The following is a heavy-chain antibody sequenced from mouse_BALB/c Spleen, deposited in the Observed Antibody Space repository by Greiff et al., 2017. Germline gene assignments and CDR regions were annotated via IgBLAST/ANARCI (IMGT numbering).Heavy chain of an antibody. V-gene: IGHV5-17*02. Sequence: EVHLVESGGGLVQPGGSRKLSCAASGFTFSSFGMHWVRQAPEKGLEWVAYISSGSSTIYYADTVKGRFTISRDNPKNTLFLQMTSLKSEDTAMYYCASYGSSSYAMDYWGQGSSVTDSS. CDR3: ASYGSSSYAMDY. CDR1: GFTFSSFG. D-gene: IGHD1-1*01. CDR2: ISSGSSTI. J-gene: IGHJ4*01.